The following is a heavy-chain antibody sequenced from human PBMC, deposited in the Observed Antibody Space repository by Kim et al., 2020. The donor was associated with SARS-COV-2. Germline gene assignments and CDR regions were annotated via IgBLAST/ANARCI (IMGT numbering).Heavy chain of an antibody. CDR1: GVTSNGYG. Sequence: GGSLRLSCEVSGVTSNGYGMHWVRQAPGKGLEWVAVISYDGSNKFYAESVKGRFAISRDNTENTLHLQMNSLRLEDTAVYYCTKGGGSHESMDVWGQGTTVTVSS. D-gene: IGHD1-26*01. CDR3: TKGGGSHESMDV. J-gene: IGHJ6*02. CDR2: ISYDGSNK. V-gene: IGHV3-30*18.